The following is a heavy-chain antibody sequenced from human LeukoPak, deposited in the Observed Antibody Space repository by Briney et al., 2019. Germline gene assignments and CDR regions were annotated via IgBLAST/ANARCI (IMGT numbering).Heavy chain of an antibody. J-gene: IGHJ6*03. D-gene: IGHD6-13*01. CDR3: ARRSSGSSSWYRYYYYMDV. CDR1: GFTFSSYW. V-gene: IGHV3-74*01. CDR2: INSDGSST. Sequence: KSGGSLRLSCAASGFTFSSYWMSWVRQAPGKGLVWVSRINSDGSSTSYADSVKGRFTISRDNAKNTLYLQMNSLRAEDTAVYYCARRSSGSSSWYRYYYYMDVWGKGTTVTVSS.